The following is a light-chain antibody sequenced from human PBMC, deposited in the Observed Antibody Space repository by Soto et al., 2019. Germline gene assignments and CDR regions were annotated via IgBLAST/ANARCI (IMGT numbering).Light chain of an antibody. V-gene: IGKV3-20*01. CDR2: GAS. J-gene: IGKJ1*01. CDR1: QSVTSSY. CDR3: QQYVYSPQT. Sequence: EIVLTQSPGTLSLSPGERATLSCRASQSVTSSYLAWYQQKPGQAPRLLIYGASSRATGIPDRFSGSGSGTDFTLTISRLEPEDFAVYYCQQYVYSPQTFGQGTKVDIK.